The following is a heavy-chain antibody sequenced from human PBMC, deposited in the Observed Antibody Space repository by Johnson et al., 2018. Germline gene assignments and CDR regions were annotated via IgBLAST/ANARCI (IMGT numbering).Heavy chain of an antibody. CDR1: GFTFSSYA. D-gene: IGHD3-10*01. Sequence: QVQLVQSGGGVVQPGRSLRLSCAASGFTFSSYAMHWVRQAPGKGLEWVAVISYDGSNQYYADSVKGRFTISRDNSKNTRYLQMNSLRAEDTAVYYCARDYYGSGSHGVWGKGTTVTVSS. CDR2: ISYDGSNQ. V-gene: IGHV3-30-3*01. CDR3: ARDYYGSGSHGV. J-gene: IGHJ6*04.